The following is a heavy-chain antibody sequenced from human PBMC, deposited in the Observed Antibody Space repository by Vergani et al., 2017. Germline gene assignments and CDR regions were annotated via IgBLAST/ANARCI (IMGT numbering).Heavy chain of an antibody. CDR3: ARDDALNTAIVNDAFDI. V-gene: IGHV4-61*02. CDR2: IYTSGIT. CDR1: GGSISSGSYY. D-gene: IGHD5-18*01. J-gene: IGHJ3*02. Sequence: QVQLQESGPGLVKPSQTLSLTCTVSGGSISSGSYYWSWIRQPAGKGLEWIGRIYTSGITNYNPSLKSRVTISVDTSKNQFSLKLSSVTAADTAVYYCARDDALNTAIVNDAFDIWGQGTMVTVSS.